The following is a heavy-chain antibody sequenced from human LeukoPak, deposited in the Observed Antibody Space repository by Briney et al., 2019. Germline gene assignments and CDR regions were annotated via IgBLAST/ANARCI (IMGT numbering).Heavy chain of an antibody. CDR3: ARSNDAFDI. V-gene: IGHV3-33*01. Sequence: GGSLRLSCAASGFTFSSYGMHWVRQTPGKGLEWVAVIWYDGSNKYYADSVKGRFTISRDNSKNTLYLQMNSLRAEDTAVYYCARSNDAFDIWGQGTMVTVSS. CDR2: IWYDGSNK. CDR1: GFTFSSYG. J-gene: IGHJ3*02.